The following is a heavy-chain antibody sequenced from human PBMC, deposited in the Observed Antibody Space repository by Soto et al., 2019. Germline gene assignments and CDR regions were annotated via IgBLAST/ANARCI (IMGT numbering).Heavy chain of an antibody. J-gene: IGHJ4*02. Sequence: GSLRLSCAASGXIFGDYAMSWVRQAPGKGLEGVSTISESGFRKDYADSVKGRFTISRDNSKNTLYLEMNSLRAEDTAVYYCAKHTWGYNYFEYWGQATLVNVSS. D-gene: IGHD3-16*01. V-gene: IGHV3-23*01. CDR2: ISESGFRK. CDR3: AKHTWGYNYFEY. CDR1: GXIFGDYA.